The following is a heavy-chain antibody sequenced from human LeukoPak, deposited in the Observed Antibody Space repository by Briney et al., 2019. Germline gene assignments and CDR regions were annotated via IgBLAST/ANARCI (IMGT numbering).Heavy chain of an antibody. CDR1: RFTFRNYG. D-gene: IGHD3-10*01. J-gene: IGHJ5*02. V-gene: IGHV3-30*04. CDR3: ARDRSQEFDP. Sequence: TGGSLRLSCAASRFTFRNYGMHWVRQAPGKGLEWVAVISSDGTNKDYADSVKGRFSISRDNSKNTLYLQMNRLRADDTAVYYCARDRSQEFDPWGQGTLVTVSS. CDR2: ISSDGTNK.